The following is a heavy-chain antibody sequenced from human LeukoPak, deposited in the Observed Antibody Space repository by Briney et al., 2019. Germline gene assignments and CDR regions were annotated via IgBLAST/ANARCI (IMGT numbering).Heavy chain of an antibody. J-gene: IGHJ4*02. D-gene: IGHD3-3*01. CDR2: ISGSGGST. CDR1: GFTFSSYA. Sequence: GGSLRLSCAASGFTFSSYAMSWVRQAPGKGLEWVSAISGSGGSTYYADSVKDRFTISRDNSKNTLYLQMNSLRAEDTAVYYCAKVPIRFLEWLYFDYWGQGTLVTVSS. CDR3: AKVPIRFLEWLYFDY. V-gene: IGHV3-23*01.